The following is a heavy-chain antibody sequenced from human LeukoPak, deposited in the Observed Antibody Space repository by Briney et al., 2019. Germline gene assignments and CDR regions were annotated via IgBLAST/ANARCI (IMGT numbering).Heavy chain of an antibody. CDR1: GYIFTSYW. J-gene: IGHJ5*02. D-gene: IGHD3-10*01. V-gene: IGHV5-51*01. CDR2: IYPGDSDT. CDR3: ARFAWYGSAQPFDP. Sequence: GESLQISCKGSGYIFTSYWIGWVRQLPGKGLEWMGIIYPGDSDTRYSPSFQGQVTISADKSISTAYLQWSSLKASDTAMYYCARFAWYGSAQPFDPWGQGTLVTVSS.